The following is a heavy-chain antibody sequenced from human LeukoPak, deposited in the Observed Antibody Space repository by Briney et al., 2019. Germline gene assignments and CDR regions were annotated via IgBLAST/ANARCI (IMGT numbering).Heavy chain of an antibody. CDR1: GDSISSYY. J-gene: IGHJ4*02. CDR3: ARDEKTDDGGGYAPRFDQ. V-gene: IGHV4-4*07. Sequence: PSETLSLTCTVSGDSISSYYWSWIRQPAGKGLEWIARVYTTGSTNYNPSLKSRVSMSVDTSNNQFSLNLNSVTAADTAVYYCARDEKTDDGGGYAPRFDQWGRGGLVTVSS. CDR2: VYTTGST. D-gene: IGHD3-22*01.